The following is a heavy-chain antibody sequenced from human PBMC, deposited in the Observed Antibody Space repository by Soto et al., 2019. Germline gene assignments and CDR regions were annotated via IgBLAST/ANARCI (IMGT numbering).Heavy chain of an antibody. V-gene: IGHV1-69*13. J-gene: IGHJ4*02. Sequence: SVKVSCKASGGTFINYAISWVRQAPGQGLEWMGGIIPIFGTANYAQRLQGRVTITADESTSTAYMELSSLRSEDTAVYYCARDHDYYGSGSYYDWGQGTLVTVSS. CDR1: GGTFINYA. D-gene: IGHD3-10*01. CDR2: IIPIFGTA. CDR3: ARDHDYYGSGSYYD.